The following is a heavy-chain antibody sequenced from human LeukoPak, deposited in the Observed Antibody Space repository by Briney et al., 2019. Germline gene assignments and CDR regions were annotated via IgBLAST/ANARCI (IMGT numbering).Heavy chain of an antibody. Sequence: SVKVSCKASGGTFSSYAISWVRQAPGQGLEWMGRIIPILGIANYAQKFQGRVTITADKSTSTAYMELSSLRSEDTAVYYCARYPRYCSSTSCYQYFQHWGQGTLVTVSS. CDR2: IIPILGIA. V-gene: IGHV1-69*04. CDR3: ARYPRYCSSTSCYQYFQH. J-gene: IGHJ1*01. D-gene: IGHD2-2*01. CDR1: GGTFSSYA.